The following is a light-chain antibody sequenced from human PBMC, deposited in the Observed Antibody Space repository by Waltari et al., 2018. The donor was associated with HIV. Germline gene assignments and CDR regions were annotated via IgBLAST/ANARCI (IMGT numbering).Light chain of an antibody. CDR1: SPDIGSYS. CDR2: DTY. Sequence: QSVLTQPPSVSAAPGQKVTISCSGSSPDIGSYSVSWYKQFPGTAPRRLIFDTYKRPSGIPDRFSASKSGTSATLDITGLQTGDEADYYCATWDNSLSIGVFGGGTKLTVL. CDR3: ATWDNSLSIGV. V-gene: IGLV1-51*01. J-gene: IGLJ3*02.